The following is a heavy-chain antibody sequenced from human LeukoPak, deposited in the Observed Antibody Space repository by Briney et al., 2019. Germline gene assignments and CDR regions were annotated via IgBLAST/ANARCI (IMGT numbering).Heavy chain of an antibody. CDR3: ARVKDHRGIAVAGSDY. CDR2: IIPIFGTA. CDR1: GGTFSSYA. Sequence: ASVKVSCKASGGTFSSYAISWVRQAPGQGLEWMGGIIPIFGTANYAQKFQGRVTITADKSTSTAYMELSSLRTEDTAVYYCARVKDHRGIAVAGSDYWGQGTLVTVSS. J-gene: IGHJ4*02. D-gene: IGHD6-13*01. V-gene: IGHV1-69*06.